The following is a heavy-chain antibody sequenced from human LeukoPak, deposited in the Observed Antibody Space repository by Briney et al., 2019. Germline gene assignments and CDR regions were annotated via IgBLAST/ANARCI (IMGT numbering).Heavy chain of an antibody. CDR3: AKQDDSSGYYYPPFDY. CDR2: ISGSGGST. V-gene: IGHV3-23*01. J-gene: IGHJ4*02. D-gene: IGHD3-22*01. CDR1: GFTFSSYA. Sequence: GGSLRLSCAASGFTFSSYAMSWVRQAPGKGLEWVSAISGSGGSTYYADSVKGRFTISRGNSKNTLYLQMNSLRAEDTAVYYCAKQDDSSGYYYPPFDYWGQGTLVTVSS.